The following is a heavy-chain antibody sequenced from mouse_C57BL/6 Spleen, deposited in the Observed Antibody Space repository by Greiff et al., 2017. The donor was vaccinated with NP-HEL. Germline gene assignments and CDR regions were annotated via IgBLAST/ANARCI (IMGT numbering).Heavy chain of an antibody. Sequence: QVQLQQPGAELVKPGASVKLSCKASGYTFTSYWMQWVKQRPGQGLEWIGEIDPSDSYTNYNQKFKGKATLTVDTSSSTAYMQLSSLTSEDSAVYYCARARRGNAMDYWGQGTSVTVSS. J-gene: IGHJ4*01. V-gene: IGHV1-50*01. CDR3: ARARRGNAMDY. CDR2: IDPSDSYT. CDR1: GYTFTSYW.